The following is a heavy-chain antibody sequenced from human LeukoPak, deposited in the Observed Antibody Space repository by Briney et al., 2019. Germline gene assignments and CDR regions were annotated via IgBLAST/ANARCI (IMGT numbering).Heavy chain of an antibody. V-gene: IGHV3-21*01. J-gene: IGHJ4*02. CDR3: ASGTLYYDSSGSDY. D-gene: IGHD3-22*01. CDR2: ISSSSSYI. CDR1: GFTFSSYA. Sequence: GGSLRLSCAASGFTFSSYAMSWVRQAPGKGLEWVSSISSSSSYIYYADSVKGRFTISRDNAKNSLYLQMNSLRAEDTAVYYCASGTLYYDSSGSDYWGQGTLVTVSS.